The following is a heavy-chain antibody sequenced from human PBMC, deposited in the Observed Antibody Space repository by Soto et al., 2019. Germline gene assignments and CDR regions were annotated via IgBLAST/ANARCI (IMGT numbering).Heavy chain of an antibody. CDR2: GSYSGTT. J-gene: IGHJ4*02. V-gene: IGHV4-61*01. D-gene: IGHD4-17*01. CDR1: GVSVNSGSFY. Sequence: QVQLQESGPGLVKPSETLSLTCTVSGVSVNSGSFYWAWIRQPPGKGLEWIGFGSYSGTTNYKPSLKSRLTISVDTSRSQISLKVTSLTAADTAVYYCARGATVTQYDYWGQGTLVTVSS. CDR3: ARGATVTQYDY.